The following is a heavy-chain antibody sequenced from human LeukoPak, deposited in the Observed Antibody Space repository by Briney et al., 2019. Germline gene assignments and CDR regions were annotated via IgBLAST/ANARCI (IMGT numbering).Heavy chain of an antibody. CDR3: ARWAYGMDV. V-gene: IGHV3-7*01. Sequence: GGSLRLSCTASGFTFSDYWMSWVRQAPGKGLEWVANIKQDGSEKYYVDSVKGRFTISRDNAKNSLYLQMNSLRAEDTAVYYCARWAYGMDVWGQGTTVTVSS. J-gene: IGHJ6*02. CDR1: GFTFSDYW. CDR2: IKQDGSEK.